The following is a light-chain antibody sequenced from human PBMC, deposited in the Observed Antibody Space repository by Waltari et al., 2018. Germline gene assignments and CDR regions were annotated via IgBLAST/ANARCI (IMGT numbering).Light chain of an antibody. CDR2: KDT. J-gene: IGLJ3*02. Sequence: SYELTQPSSVSVSPGPTARITRSGDVLPEKYARWFQQKPGQAPVLVIFKDTERPSGISERFSGSSSGTTVTLTIRGAQVEDEGDYYCYAAADNNRVFGGGTKLTVL. V-gene: IGLV3-27*01. CDR1: VLPEKY. CDR3: YAAADNNRV.